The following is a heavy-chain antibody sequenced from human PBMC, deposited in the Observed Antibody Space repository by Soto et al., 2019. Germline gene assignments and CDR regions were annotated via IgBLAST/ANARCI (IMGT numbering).Heavy chain of an antibody. D-gene: IGHD2-21*02. Sequence: LSLTCAVYGGSFSGYYWTWIRQPPGKGLEWIGEINHSGTINFNPSLKSRLTISLDTSKKHFSLKLSSVTDADTAAYYCARADRTLVTSYSLDVWGQGTTVTVSS. V-gene: IGHV4-34*01. CDR2: INHSGTI. CDR1: GGSFSGYY. J-gene: IGHJ6*02. CDR3: ARADRTLVTSYSLDV.